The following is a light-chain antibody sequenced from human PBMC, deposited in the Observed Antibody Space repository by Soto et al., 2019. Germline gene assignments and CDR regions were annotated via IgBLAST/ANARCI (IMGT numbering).Light chain of an antibody. CDR3: QQYNNWPPIT. CDR1: QSVSNN. CDR2: YAS. Sequence: EIMMTQSPATLSVSPGERATLSCRASQSVSNNVAWYQQKPGQAPRLLISYASTRATGIPARFSGSGSGTEFPLTISSLQSEDFALYYCQQYNNWPPITFGQGTRLEIK. J-gene: IGKJ5*01. V-gene: IGKV3-15*01.